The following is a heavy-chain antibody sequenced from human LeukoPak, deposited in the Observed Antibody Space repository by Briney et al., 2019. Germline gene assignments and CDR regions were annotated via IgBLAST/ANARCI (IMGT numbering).Heavy chain of an antibody. Sequence: ASVKVSCKASGYTFASYDINWVRQATGQGHEWMGWMNPHSGNTGYAQKFQGRVTITMNTSISTAYMELSSLTSEDTAVYYCARGPYTHYDSSGDYYNWFDPWGQGTLVTVSS. CDR1: GYTFASYD. CDR3: ARGPYTHYDSSGDYYNWFDP. J-gene: IGHJ5*02. CDR2: MNPHSGNT. D-gene: IGHD3-22*01. V-gene: IGHV1-8*03.